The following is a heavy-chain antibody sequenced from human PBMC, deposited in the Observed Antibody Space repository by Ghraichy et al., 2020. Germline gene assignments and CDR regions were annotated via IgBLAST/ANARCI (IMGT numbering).Heavy chain of an antibody. V-gene: IGHV4-34*01. D-gene: IGHD1-1*01. Sequence: SETLSLTCAVYGGSFSGFYWSWIRQPPGKGLEWIGEINHIGSTNYNPSVKSRVTISVDTSKNQFSLILSSVTAADTAVYYCARGAERPRYFDLWGRGTLVTVSS. CDR3: ARGAERPRYFDL. J-gene: IGHJ2*01. CDR1: GGSFSGFY. CDR2: INHIGST.